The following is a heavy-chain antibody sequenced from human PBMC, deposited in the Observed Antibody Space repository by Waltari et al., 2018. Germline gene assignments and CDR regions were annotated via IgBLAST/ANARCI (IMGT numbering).Heavy chain of an antibody. CDR1: GGSISTNSHY. D-gene: IGHD2-2*01. V-gene: IGHV4-39*07. J-gene: IGHJ4*02. Sequence: QLQLQESGPGLVKPSETLSLTCTVSGGSISTNSHYWGWIRQPPGKGLEWIGSICYSGSTYYNPSLKSRVTISVDTSKNQFSLKLNSVTAADTAVYYCVIPHCTSTSCSTVFEYWGQGTLVTVSS. CDR3: VIPHCTSTSCSTVFEY. CDR2: ICYSGST.